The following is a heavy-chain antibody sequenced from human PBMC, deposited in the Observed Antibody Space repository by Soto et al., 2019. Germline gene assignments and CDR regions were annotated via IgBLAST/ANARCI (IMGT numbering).Heavy chain of an antibody. D-gene: IGHD3-3*01. J-gene: IGHJ6*03. CDR1: GGSLNNYY. V-gene: IGHV4-59*08. Sequence: PSETLSLTCTVSGGSLNNYYWSWIRQPPGKGLEWIGYISYSGSTNYNPSLRSLVSISVDRSKNQFSLRLGSVTAADTAVYHCARTFWSGLRLDYYYMDVWGKGTTVTVSS. CDR2: ISYSGST. CDR3: ARTFWSGLRLDYYYMDV.